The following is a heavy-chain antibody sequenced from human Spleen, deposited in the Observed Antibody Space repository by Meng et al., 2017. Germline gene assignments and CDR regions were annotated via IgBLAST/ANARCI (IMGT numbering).Heavy chain of an antibody. J-gene: IGHJ4*02. CDR3: TRDGYSDCSRTSCFDY. CDR2: IDTKTGST. Sequence: HGQLVPSGSALRQPGASVKVSCKASGYTLTSYAINWLRQAPGQGLEWMGRIDTKTGSTRYAQGFKGRLVFSSDTSVSTAYLEISGLKADDTAVYYCTRDGYSDCSRTSCFDYWGQGTLVTVSS. V-gene: IGHV7-4-1*02. CDR1: GYTLTSYA. D-gene: IGHD2-2*01.